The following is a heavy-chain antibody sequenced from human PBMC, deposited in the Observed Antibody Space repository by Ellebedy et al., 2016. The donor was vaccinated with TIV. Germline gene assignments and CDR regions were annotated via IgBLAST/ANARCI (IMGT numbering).Heavy chain of an antibody. J-gene: IGHJ3*01. CDR2: ISAYNRNT. D-gene: IGHD2-2*01. CDR3: ARLPCGSTSCGGAALDF. Sequence: ASVKVSXXASGYTFTAYDIHWVRQAPGQGLEWMGWISAYNRNTNYAQKLQGRVTMTTDTSTSTAYMELRSLRSDDTAVYYCARLPCGSTSCGGAALDFWGQGTMVTVSS. V-gene: IGHV1-18*04. CDR1: GYTFTAYD.